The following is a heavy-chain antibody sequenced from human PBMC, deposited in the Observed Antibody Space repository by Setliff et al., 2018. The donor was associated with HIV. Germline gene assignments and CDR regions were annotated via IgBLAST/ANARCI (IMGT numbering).Heavy chain of an antibody. V-gene: IGHV3-30-3*01. CDR2: ISYDGSRE. D-gene: IGHD2-15*01. J-gene: IGHJ4*02. CDR1: GFNFNTYA. CDR3: ARAGYCSGGNCHTHFFDF. Sequence: GGSLRLSCAPSGFNFNTYAMHWVRQAPGKGLEWVAIISYDGSRESYADSVRGRFTISRDNSKNSLYLQMGSLRVDDTAVYYCARAGYCSGGNCHTHFFDFWGQGTLVTVSS.